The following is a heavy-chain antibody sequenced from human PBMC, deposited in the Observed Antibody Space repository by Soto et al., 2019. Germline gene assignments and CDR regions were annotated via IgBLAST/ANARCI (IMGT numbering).Heavy chain of an antibody. J-gene: IGHJ4*02. D-gene: IGHD2-2*01. Sequence: QLQLVQSGTEVKNPGSSVTVSCKASGGTFGNFAINWLRQAPGQGLQWMGDISPMFHKANYEQTFQGRVSITADESTNTVYMKLSSLRSEDTALCYCAREVEVHTPDFGAWGQGTLVTVSS. CDR1: GGTFGNFA. CDR2: ISPMFHKA. V-gene: IGHV1-69*01. CDR3: AREVEVHTPDFGA.